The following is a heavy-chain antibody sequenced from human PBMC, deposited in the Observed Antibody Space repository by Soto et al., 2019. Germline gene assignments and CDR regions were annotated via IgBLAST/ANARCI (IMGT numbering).Heavy chain of an antibody. CDR3: ARDSRQVAVAGIPDYFDY. D-gene: IGHD6-19*01. V-gene: IGHV1-18*01. J-gene: IGHJ4*02. CDR1: GYTFTSYG. CDR2: ISAYNGNT. Sequence: ASVKVSCKASGYTFTSYGISWVRQAPGQGLEWMGWISAYNGNTNYAQKLQGRVTMTTDTSTSTAYMELRSLRFDDTAVYYCARDSRQVAVAGIPDYFDYWGQGTLVTVSS.